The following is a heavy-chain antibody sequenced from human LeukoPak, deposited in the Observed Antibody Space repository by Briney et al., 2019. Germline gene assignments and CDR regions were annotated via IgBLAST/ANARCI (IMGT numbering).Heavy chain of an antibody. D-gene: IGHD2-15*01. CDR3: ATYGVVDRATDY. J-gene: IGHJ4*02. CDR2: INSDGSST. CDR1: GFTFSSYR. V-gene: IGHV3-74*01. Sequence: GSLRLSCAASGFTFSSYRMHWVRQAPGKGLVWVSRINSDGSSTSYADSVKGRFTISRDNAKNSLFLQMDGLRAEDTAVYYCATYGVVDRATDYWGQGTLVTVSS.